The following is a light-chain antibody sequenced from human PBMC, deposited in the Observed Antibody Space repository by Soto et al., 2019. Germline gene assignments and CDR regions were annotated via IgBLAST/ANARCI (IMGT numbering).Light chain of an antibody. J-gene: IGKJ5*01. CDR1: HSLLHITGETF. V-gene: IGKV2D-29*02. CDR3: MQSTQLPPT. CDR2: EVS. Sequence: EIVLTQTPLSLSGAPGQPASISCKSSHSLLHITGETFLFWYLQKPGQSPQLLIYEVSTRVSGVPDRFSGSGSGTDFTLEISRVETDDVGIYYCMQSTQLPPTFGQGTRLE.